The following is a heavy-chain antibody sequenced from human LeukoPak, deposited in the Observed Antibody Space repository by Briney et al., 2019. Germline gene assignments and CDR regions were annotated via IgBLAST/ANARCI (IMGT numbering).Heavy chain of an antibody. Sequence: EGSLRLSCAASGFTFSSYGMHWVRQAPGKGLEWVAVISYDGSNKYYADSVKGRFTISRDNSKNTLYLQMNSLRAEDTAVYYCARALSGSFFSAPDYWGQGTLVTVSS. CDR2: ISYDGSNK. CDR3: ARALSGSFFSAPDY. D-gene: IGHD1-26*01. V-gene: IGHV3-30*03. CDR1: GFTFSSYG. J-gene: IGHJ4*02.